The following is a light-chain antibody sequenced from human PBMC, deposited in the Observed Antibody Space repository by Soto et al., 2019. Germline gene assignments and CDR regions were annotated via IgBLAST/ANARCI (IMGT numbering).Light chain of an antibody. V-gene: IGKV3-11*01. J-gene: IGKJ3*01. CDR2: DAS. CDR1: QSVSSY. Sequence: EIVLTQSPATLSLSPGERATLSCRASQSVSSYLAWYQQTPGQAPRLLIYDASNRATGTPARFSGSGSGTDLTLTISSLEPEDFAVYYCQQRSNWPPTFGPGTKVDI. CDR3: QQRSNWPPT.